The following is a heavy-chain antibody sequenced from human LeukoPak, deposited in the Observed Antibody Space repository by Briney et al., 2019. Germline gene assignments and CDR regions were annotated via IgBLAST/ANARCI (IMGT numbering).Heavy chain of an antibody. V-gene: IGHV4-38-2*02. CDR2: IYHSGNT. CDR3: ARVYDYVWGSYRPGNWFDP. Sequence: SETLSLTCTVSGYSISSSYYWGWIRQPPGKGLEWIGSIYHSGNTYYNPSLKSRVTISVDTSKNQFSLKLSSVTAADTAVYYCARVYDYVWGSYRPGNWFDPWGQGTLVTVSS. CDR1: GYSISSSYY. J-gene: IGHJ5*02. D-gene: IGHD3-16*02.